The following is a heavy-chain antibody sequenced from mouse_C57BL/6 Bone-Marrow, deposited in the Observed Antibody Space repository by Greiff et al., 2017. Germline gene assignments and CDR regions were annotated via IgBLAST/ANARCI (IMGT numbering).Heavy chain of an antibody. CDR2: IDPSDSYT. CDR1: GYTFTSYW. D-gene: IGHD2-4*01. J-gene: IGHJ4*01. Sequence: QVQLQQPGAELVMPGASVKLSCKASGYTFTSYWMHWVKQRPGQGLEWIGEIDPSDSYTNYNQKFKGKSTLTVDKSSITAYMQLSSLTSVDSAVYYCARCDYDWGFYARDYWVQGTSVTVSS. V-gene: IGHV1-69*01. CDR3: ARCDYDWGFYARDY.